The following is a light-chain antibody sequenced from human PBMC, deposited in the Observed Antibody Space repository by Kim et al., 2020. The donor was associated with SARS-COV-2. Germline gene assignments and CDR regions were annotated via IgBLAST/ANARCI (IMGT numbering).Light chain of an antibody. Sequence: SPGERVTLSRRASQSVGIKLAWYQQRPAQGPRLLIYDASTRATDIPARFSGSGSGTDFTLTIDSLQSEDFAVYYCQQYNKWPGITFGQGTRLEIK. CDR1: QSVGIK. CDR3: QQYNKWPGIT. V-gene: IGKV3-15*01. J-gene: IGKJ5*01. CDR2: DAS.